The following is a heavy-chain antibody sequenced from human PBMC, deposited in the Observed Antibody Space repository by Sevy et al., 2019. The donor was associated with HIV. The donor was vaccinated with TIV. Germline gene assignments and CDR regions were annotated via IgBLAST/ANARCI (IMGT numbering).Heavy chain of an antibody. D-gene: IGHD3-9*01. CDR1: GFSLSTSGMC. J-gene: IGHJ3*02. CDR2: IDWDDDE. Sequence: SGPTLVKPTQTLTLTCTFSGFSLSTSGMCVSWIRQPPGKALEWLARIDWDDDEYYSTSLKTRLTISKDTSKNQVDLTMTDMDPVDTATYYCARIEVCGFDSPKGGAFDIWGQGTMVTVSS. CDR3: ARIEVCGFDSPKGGAFDI. V-gene: IGHV2-70*11.